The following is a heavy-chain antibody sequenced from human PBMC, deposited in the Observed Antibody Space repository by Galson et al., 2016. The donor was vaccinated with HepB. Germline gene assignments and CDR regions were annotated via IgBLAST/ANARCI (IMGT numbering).Heavy chain of an antibody. CDR2: LDSGGSIV. CDR3: ARGPAGRLRFFYMDV. CDR1: GFTFGSYG. V-gene: IGHV3-48*02. D-gene: IGHD3-3*01. J-gene: IGHJ6*03. Sequence: SLRLSCAASGFTFGSYGVNWVRQSPGKGLEWLSFLDSGGSIVYSAVSVKGRFTISRDNAKNSVNLQINSLRDEDTAVYYCARGPAGRLRFFYMDVWGKGTTVTVSS.